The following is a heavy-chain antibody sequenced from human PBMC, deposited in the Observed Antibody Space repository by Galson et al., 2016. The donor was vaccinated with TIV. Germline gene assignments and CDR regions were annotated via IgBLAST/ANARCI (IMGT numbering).Heavy chain of an antibody. Sequence: TLSLTCPVSGGSISSTSYYWGWIRQPPGKGLEWIGNIYYSGSAYYNPSLKSRVTISVDTSKNQFSLKLSSVTAADTAVYYCATYCSSTTCLFDPWGQGTLVTVSS. V-gene: IGHV4-39*01. CDR1: GGSISSTSYY. CDR2: IYYSGSA. J-gene: IGHJ5*02. D-gene: IGHD2-2*01. CDR3: ATYCSSTTCLFDP.